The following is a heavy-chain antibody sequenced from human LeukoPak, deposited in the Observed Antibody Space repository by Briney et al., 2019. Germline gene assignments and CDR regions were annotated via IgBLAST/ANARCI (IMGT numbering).Heavy chain of an antibody. V-gene: IGHV4-39*07. CDR2: IYYSGST. Sequence: PSETLSLTCTVSGGSISSSSYYWGWIRQPPGKGLEWIGSIYYSGSTYHNPSLKSRVTISVDTSKNQFSLKLSSVTAADTAVYYCARSRGYSYGTTFLDYWGQGTLVTVSS. CDR3: ARSRGYSYGTTFLDY. D-gene: IGHD5-18*01. J-gene: IGHJ4*02. CDR1: GGSISSSSYY.